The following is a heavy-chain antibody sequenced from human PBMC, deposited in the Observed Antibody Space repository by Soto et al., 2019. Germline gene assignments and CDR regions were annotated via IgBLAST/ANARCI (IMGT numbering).Heavy chain of an antibody. CDR3: ARRTGGYYEYYFDY. CDR2: INPNSGGT. Sequence: ASVKVSCKASGYTFTGYYMHWVRQAPGQGLEWMGWINPNSGGTNYAQKFQGWVTMTRDTSISTAYMELSRLRSDDTAVYYCARRTGGYYEYYFDYWGQGTLVTVSS. J-gene: IGHJ4*02. D-gene: IGHD3-22*01. V-gene: IGHV1-2*04. CDR1: GYTFTGYY.